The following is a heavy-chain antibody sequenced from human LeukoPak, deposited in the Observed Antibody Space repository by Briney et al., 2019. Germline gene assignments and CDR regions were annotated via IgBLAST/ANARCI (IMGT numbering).Heavy chain of an antibody. J-gene: IGHJ6*03. CDR1: GYTFTSYD. V-gene: IGHV1-8*01. Sequence: GASVKVSCKASGYTFTSYDINWVRQATGQGLEWMGWMNPNSGNTGYAQKFQGRVTMTRNTSISTAYMELSSLRSEDTAVYYCARGDGYINNYYYMDVWGKGTTVTVSS. CDR2: MNPNSGNT. CDR3: ARGDGYINNYYYMDV. D-gene: IGHD1-1*01.